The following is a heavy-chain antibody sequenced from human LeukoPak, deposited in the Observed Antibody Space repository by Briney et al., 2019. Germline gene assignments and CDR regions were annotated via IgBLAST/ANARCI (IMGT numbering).Heavy chain of an antibody. D-gene: IGHD6-13*01. CDR2: IYYSGST. CDR3: ARPVSSSWYGGLDY. CDR1: GGSISSSSYY. J-gene: IGHJ4*02. V-gene: IGHV4-39*01. Sequence: KPSETLSLTCTVSGGSISSSSYYWGWIRQPPGKGLEWIGSIYYSGSTHYNPSLKSRVTISGDTSKNQFSLKLSSVTAADTAVYYCARPVSSSWYGGLDYWGQGTLVTVSS.